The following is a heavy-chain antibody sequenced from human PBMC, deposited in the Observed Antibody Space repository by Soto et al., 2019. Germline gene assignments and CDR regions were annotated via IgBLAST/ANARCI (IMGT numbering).Heavy chain of an antibody. Sequence: SETLSLTCTASGAYVSDFSWSWIRQPAGKGLEWIGRITVNGITQYTPSFRSRVTMSMDTSRNQFSLNLQSATAAGTALYYCARESGENWTYEDHWGQGTLVTVSS. D-gene: IGHD1-7*01. CDR1: GAYVSDFS. J-gene: IGHJ4*02. CDR3: ARESGENWTYEDH. V-gene: IGHV4-4*07. CDR2: ITVNGIT.